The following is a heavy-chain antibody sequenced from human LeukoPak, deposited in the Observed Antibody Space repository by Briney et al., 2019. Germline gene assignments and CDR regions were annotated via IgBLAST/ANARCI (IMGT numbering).Heavy chain of an antibody. J-gene: IGHJ3*02. Sequence: GGSLRLSCAASGFTFSSHWMSWVRQAPGKGLEWVANIRQDGSEKYYVDSVKGRFTISRDNAKNSLYLQMNSLRAEDTAVYYCARDGRPFDIWGQGTMVTVSS. CDR1: GFTFSSHW. CDR2: IRQDGSEK. CDR3: ARDGRPFDI. V-gene: IGHV3-7*01.